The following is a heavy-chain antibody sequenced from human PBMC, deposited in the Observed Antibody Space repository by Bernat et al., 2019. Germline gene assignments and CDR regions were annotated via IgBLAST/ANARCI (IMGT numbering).Heavy chain of an antibody. V-gene: IGHV3-23*01. CDR1: GFTFSSYA. Sequence: EVQLLESGGGLVQPGGSLRLSCAASGFTFSSYAMSWVRQAPGKGLEWVSAISGSGGSTYYADSVKGRFTISRDNSKNTLYLQMNSLRAEDTAVYYCAKRWRQLVRGVDAFDIWGQGTMVTVSS. CDR2: ISGSGGST. CDR3: AKRWRQLVRGVDAFDI. D-gene: IGHD6-13*01. J-gene: IGHJ3*02.